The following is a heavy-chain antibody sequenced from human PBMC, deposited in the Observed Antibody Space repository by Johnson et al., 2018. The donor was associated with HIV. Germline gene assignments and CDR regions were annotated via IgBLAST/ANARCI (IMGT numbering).Heavy chain of an antibody. CDR1: GFTFSSYG. D-gene: IGHD6-6*01. CDR3: VREGYSSSSDAFDI. CDR2: ISYDGSNK. Sequence: QVQLVESGGGVVQPGRSLRLSCAASGFTFSSYGMHWVRQAPGTGLEWVAVISYDGSNKYFGDSVEGRFDISRENSKNSHYLHMNILRPEDTAIYYCVREGYSSSSDAFDIWGQGTMVTVSS. V-gene: IGHV3-30*03. J-gene: IGHJ3*02.